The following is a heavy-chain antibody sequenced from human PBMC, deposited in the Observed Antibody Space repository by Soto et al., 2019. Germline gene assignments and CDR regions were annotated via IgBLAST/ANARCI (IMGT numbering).Heavy chain of an antibody. J-gene: IGHJ6*02. CDR1: GYTFTSYG. D-gene: IGHD2-8*01. V-gene: IGHV1-18*01. Sequence: SSVKVSCKASGYTFTSYGISWVRQAPGQGLEWMGWISAYNGNTNYAQKLQGRVTMTTDTSTSTAYMELRSLRSDDTAVYYCARYRTTNGPWRRMHVSGQALIVTVFS. CDR3: ARYRTTNGPWRRMHV. CDR2: ISAYNGNT.